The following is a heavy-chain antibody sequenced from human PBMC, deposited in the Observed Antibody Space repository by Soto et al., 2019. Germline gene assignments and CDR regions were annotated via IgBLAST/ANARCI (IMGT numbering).Heavy chain of an antibody. J-gene: IGHJ4*02. Sequence: LRLSCAASGFTFSSAWMSWVRQAPGKGLEWVGRIKSKTDGGTTDYAAPVKGRFTISRDDSKNTLYLQMNSLKTEDTAVYYCTTGQYYDYVWGSYRWSYYFDYWGQGTLVTVSS. V-gene: IGHV3-15*01. CDR1: GFTFSSAW. CDR3: TTGQYYDYVWGSYRWSYYFDY. D-gene: IGHD3-16*02. CDR2: IKSKTDGGTT.